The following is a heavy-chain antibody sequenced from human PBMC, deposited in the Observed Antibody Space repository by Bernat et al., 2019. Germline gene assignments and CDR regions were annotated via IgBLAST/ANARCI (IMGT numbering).Heavy chain of an antibody. CDR1: GASIRSNY. CDR3: AREISSAYYHFDY. D-gene: IGHD6-19*01. CDR2: FDYTGST. V-gene: IGHV4-59*01. J-gene: IGHJ4*02. Sequence: QLQLQESGPGLVKPSETLSLTCIVSGASIRSNYWSWIRQPPGKGLEWIGYFDYTGSTNYNPSLKSRVTISGDTSRNQFSLKLYSVTTADTAVYYCAREISSAYYHFDYWGQGILVTVSS.